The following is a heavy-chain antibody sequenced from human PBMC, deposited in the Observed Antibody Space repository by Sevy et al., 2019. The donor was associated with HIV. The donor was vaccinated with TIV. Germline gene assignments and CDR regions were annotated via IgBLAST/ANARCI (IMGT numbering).Heavy chain of an antibody. Sequence: ASVKVSCKASGGTFSDFGFHWVRQAPGQGLEWMGGIIPIFGTPHYAQQFLGRVTIIADESMSTVYMELNRLTSDYTAVYYCATSGTTGTTSHFGYWGQGTLVTVSS. CDR3: ATSGTTGTTSHFGY. CDR2: IIPIFGTP. J-gene: IGHJ4*02. V-gene: IGHV1-69*13. CDR1: GGTFSDFG. D-gene: IGHD1-1*01.